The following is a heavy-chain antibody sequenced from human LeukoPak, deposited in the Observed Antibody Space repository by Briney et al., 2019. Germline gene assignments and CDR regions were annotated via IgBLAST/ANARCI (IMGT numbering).Heavy chain of an antibody. CDR3: ARGYGFWSGYYSY. Sequence: ASVKASCKASGYTFTGYYMHWVRQAPGQGLGWMGWINPNSGGTNYAQKFQGRVTMTRDTSISTAYMELSRLRSDDTAVYYCARGYGFWSGYYSYWGQGTLVTVSS. CDR1: GYTFTGYY. V-gene: IGHV1-2*02. J-gene: IGHJ4*02. D-gene: IGHD3-3*01. CDR2: INPNSGGT.